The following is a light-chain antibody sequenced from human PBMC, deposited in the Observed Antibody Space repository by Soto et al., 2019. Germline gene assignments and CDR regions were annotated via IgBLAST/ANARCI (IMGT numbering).Light chain of an antibody. V-gene: IGLV2-14*03. CDR2: AVS. CDR1: SSDVGDHNS. J-gene: IGLJ2*01. CDR3: GSYTTSITVI. Sequence: QSVLTQPATVSGSPGQSITISCTGTSSDVGDHNSVSWYQQQPGKAPKLMIYAVSNRPSGVSNRFSGSKSGNTASLTISGLQAEDEADYYFGSYTTSITVIFGGGTKVTVL.